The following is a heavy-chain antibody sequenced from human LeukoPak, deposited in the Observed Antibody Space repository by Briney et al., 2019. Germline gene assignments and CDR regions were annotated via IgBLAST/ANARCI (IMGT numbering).Heavy chain of an antibody. V-gene: IGHV4-39*07. J-gene: IGHJ4*02. Sequence: SETLSLTCTVSGGSISSSSYYWGWIRQPPGKGLEWIGSIYYSGSTYYNPSLKSRVTISVDTSKNQFSLKLSSVTAADTAMYFCARNFRGGATYLDSWGQGTLVTVS. CDR2: IYYSGST. CDR1: GGSISSSSYY. D-gene: IGHD1-26*01. CDR3: ARNFRGGATYLDS.